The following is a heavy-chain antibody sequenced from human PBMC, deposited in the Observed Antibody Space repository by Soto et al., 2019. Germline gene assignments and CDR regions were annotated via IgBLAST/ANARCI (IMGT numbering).Heavy chain of an antibody. CDR1: GFTFSSYS. J-gene: IGHJ4*02. Sequence: QPGGSLRLSCAASGFTFSSYSMNWVRQAPGKGLEWVSYISSSSSTIYYADSVKGRFTISRDNAKNSLYLQMNSLRDEDTAVYYCARDGDMVRGVIIEPFDYWGQGTPVTVSS. D-gene: IGHD3-10*01. CDR3: ARDGDMVRGVIIEPFDY. CDR2: ISSSSSTI. V-gene: IGHV3-48*02.